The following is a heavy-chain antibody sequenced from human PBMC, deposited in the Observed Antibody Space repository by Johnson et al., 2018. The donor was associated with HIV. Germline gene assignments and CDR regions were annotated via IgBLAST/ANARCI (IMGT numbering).Heavy chain of an antibody. D-gene: IGHD3-22*01. CDR2: IRYAGSNK. V-gene: IGHV3-30*02. CDR1: GFTFRHAW. Sequence: QVQLVESGGGLVKPGGSLRLSCAASGFTFRHAWMSWVRQAPGKGLAWVAFIRYAGSNKSYADSVKGRFTISRANSKNTLYLQMHSLRAEDTAVYYCARDPYYYDSSGYYYGNDAFDIWGQGTMVTVSS. J-gene: IGHJ3*02. CDR3: ARDPYYYDSSGYYYGNDAFDI.